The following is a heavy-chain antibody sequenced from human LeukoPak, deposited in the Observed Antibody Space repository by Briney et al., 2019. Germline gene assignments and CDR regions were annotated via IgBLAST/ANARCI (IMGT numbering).Heavy chain of an antibody. Sequence: SETLSLTCSVSNDSITMYCWTWIRQPPGKGLEWIGSIYYSGSTYYNPSLKSRVTISVDTSKNQFSLKMSSVTAADTAVYYCARHDYGDYGGLDPWGQGTLATVST. CDR2: IYYSGST. V-gene: IGHV4-39*01. J-gene: IGHJ5*02. CDR3: ARHDYGDYGGLDP. CDR1: NDSITMYC. D-gene: IGHD4-17*01.